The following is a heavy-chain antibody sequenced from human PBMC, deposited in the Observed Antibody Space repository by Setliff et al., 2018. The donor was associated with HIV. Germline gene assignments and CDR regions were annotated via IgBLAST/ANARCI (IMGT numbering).Heavy chain of an antibody. Sequence: GSLRLSCAASGFTFSNYEMSWVRQAPGKGPEWVSYITGGGDTIYYADSVKGRFTMSRDNAKDSVYLQMNTLGVEDTAVYYCAREATPRHSSGWVYFDYWGQGMMVTVSS. CDR3: AREATPRHSSGWVYFDY. CDR2: ITGGGDTI. V-gene: IGHV3-48*03. D-gene: IGHD6-19*01. CDR1: GFTFSNYE. J-gene: IGHJ4*02.